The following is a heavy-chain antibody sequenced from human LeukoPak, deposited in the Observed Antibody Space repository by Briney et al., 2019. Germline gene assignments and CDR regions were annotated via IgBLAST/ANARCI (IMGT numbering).Heavy chain of an antibody. CDR2: ISSSSSYI. D-gene: IGHD2-2*01. J-gene: IGHJ4*02. V-gene: IGHV3-21*01. CDR1: GFTFSSYS. CDR3: ARDRYWSSTSCYEDY. Sequence: GGSLRLSCAASGFTFSSYSMNWVRQAPGKGLEWVSSISSSSSYIYYADSVKGRFTISRDNAKNSLYLQMNSLRAEDTAVYYCARDRYWSSTSCYEDYWGQGTLVTVSS.